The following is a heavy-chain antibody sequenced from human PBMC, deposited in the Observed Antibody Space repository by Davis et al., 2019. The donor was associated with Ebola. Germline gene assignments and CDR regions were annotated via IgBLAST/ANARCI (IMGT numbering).Heavy chain of an antibody. CDR1: GITFSPYG. CDR3: AKDQWPHDYHYYGTDV. Sequence: PGGSLRLSCAASGITFSPYGMQWIRQAPGRGLEWVAGISYDGSNKYYADSVKGRFTISRDNSKNTLYLQMNSLTVEDTAVYHCAKDQWPHDYHYYGTDVWGQGTTVTVSS. V-gene: IGHV3-30*18. J-gene: IGHJ6*02. D-gene: IGHD4/OR15-4a*01. CDR2: ISYDGSNK.